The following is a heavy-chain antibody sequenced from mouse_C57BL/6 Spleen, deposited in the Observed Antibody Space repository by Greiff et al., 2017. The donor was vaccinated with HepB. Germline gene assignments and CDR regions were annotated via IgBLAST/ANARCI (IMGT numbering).Heavy chain of an antibody. D-gene: IGHD1-1*01. CDR1: GYAFSSYW. J-gene: IGHJ2*01. CDR3: ARSWDYGSSYVRGDY. CDR2: IYPGDGDT. Sequence: QVQLQQSGAELVKPGASVKISCKASGYAFSSYWMNWVKQRPGKGLEWIGQIYPGDGDTNYNGKFKGKATLTADKSSSTAYMQLSSLTSEDSAVYVCARSWDYGSSYVRGDYWGQGTTLTVSS. V-gene: IGHV1-80*01.